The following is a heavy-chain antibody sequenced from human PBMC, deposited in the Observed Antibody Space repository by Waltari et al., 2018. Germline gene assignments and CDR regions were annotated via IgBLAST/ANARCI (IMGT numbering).Heavy chain of an antibody. V-gene: IGHV4-38-2*02. Sequence: QVQLQESGPGLVKPSETLSLTCAVSGYSISSGYYWGWIRQPPGKGLEWIGSIYHSGSNYYNPALKSRVTISVATSKNQFSLKLSSVTAADTAVYYCAREWYSNQFDYWGQGTLVTVSS. CDR1: GYSISSGYY. D-gene: IGHD4-4*01. CDR3: AREWYSNQFDY. CDR2: IYHSGSN. J-gene: IGHJ4*02.